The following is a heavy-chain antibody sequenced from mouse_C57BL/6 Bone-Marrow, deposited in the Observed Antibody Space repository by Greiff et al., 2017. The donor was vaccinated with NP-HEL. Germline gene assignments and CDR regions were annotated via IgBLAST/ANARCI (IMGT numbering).Heavy chain of an antibody. CDR2: ISDGGSYT. D-gene: IGHD2-3*01. Sequence: DVKLVESGGGLVKPGGSLKLSCAASGFTFSSYAMSWVRQTPEKRLEWVATISDGGSYTYYPATVKGRFTISRDNAKNDLYLQMSHLKSEDTALYYCASVYDWGADVWGKGTTVTVSS. V-gene: IGHV5-4*03. CDR1: GFTFSSYA. J-gene: IGHJ1*03. CDR3: ASVYDWGADV.